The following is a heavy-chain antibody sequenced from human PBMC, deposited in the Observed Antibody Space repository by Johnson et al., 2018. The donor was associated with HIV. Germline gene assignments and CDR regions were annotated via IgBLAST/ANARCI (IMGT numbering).Heavy chain of an antibody. CDR3: AKDPSVYVTMIVVSRGAFDI. D-gene: IGHD3-22*01. CDR2: ISYDGSNK. V-gene: IGHV3-30-3*01. J-gene: IGHJ3*02. Sequence: QEKLVESGGGVVQPGRSLRLSCAASGFSFSSYAMHWVRQSPGKGLEWVAVISYDGSNKYYADSVKGRFTISRDNSKNTLYLQMNSLRAEDTAVYFCAKDPSVYVTMIVVSRGAFDIWGQGTMVSVSS. CDR1: GFSFSSYA.